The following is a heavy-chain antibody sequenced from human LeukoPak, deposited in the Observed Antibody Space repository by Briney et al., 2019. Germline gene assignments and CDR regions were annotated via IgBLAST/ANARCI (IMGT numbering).Heavy chain of an antibody. J-gene: IGHJ4*02. Sequence: GGSLRLSCAASGFTFSSYSMNWVRQAPWKGLEWVSSISSSSSYIYYADSVKGRFTISRDNAKNSLYLQMNSLRAEDTAVYYCARGNGAGDGNWGQGTLVTVSS. CDR3: ARGNGAGDGN. CDR2: ISSSSSYI. V-gene: IGHV3-21*01. CDR1: GFTFSSYS. D-gene: IGHD4-17*01.